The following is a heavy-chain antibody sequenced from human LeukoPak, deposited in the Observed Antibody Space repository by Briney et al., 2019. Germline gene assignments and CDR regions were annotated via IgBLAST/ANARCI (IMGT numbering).Heavy chain of an antibody. D-gene: IGHD1-7*01. CDR2: IYYSGST. CDR1: GVSISRYY. J-gene: IGHJ3*02. CDR3: ARGPVGGTTYNDGDAFDI. V-gene: IGHV4-59*01. Sequence: SETLSLTCTVSGVSISRYYWSWLRQPPGKGLEWVGYIYYSGSTNYNPSLKSRVTISVDTSKNQFSLKLSSVTAADTAVYYCARGPVGGTTYNDGDAFDIWGQGTMVTVSS.